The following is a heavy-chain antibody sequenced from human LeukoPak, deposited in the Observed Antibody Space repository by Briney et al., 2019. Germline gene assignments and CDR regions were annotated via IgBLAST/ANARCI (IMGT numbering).Heavy chain of an antibody. CDR2: IYTSGST. Sequence: PSETLSLTCTVSGGSISSYYWGWIRQPAGKGLEWIGRIYTSGSTNYNPSLKSRVTISVDKSKNQFSLKLSSVTAADTAVYYCASFSGWYGNAFDIWGQGTMVTVSS. D-gene: IGHD6-19*01. CDR3: ASFSGWYGNAFDI. V-gene: IGHV4-4*07. CDR1: GGSISSYY. J-gene: IGHJ3*02.